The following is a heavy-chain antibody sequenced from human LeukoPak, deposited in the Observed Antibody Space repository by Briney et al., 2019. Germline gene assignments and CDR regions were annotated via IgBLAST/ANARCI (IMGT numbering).Heavy chain of an antibody. V-gene: IGHV1-2*02. CDR2: INPNSGGT. J-gene: IGHJ4*02. CDR3: ARDNRDYFDY. CDR1: GYTFTGYY. Sequence: ASVKVSCKASGYTFTGYYMHWVRQAPGQGLEWMGWINPNSGGTNYAQKFQGRVTVTRDTSISTAYMELRWLKSDDTAVYFCARDNRDYFDYWGQGTQVTVSS.